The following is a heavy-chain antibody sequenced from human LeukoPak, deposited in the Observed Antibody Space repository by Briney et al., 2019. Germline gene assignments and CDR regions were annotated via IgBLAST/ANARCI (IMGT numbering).Heavy chain of an antibody. J-gene: IGHJ6*03. Sequence: PSQTLSLTCTVSGGFISSYYWSWIRQPAGKGLEWSGRIYTSESTNHIPSLKSRVTISVDKSKNQFSLKLSAVTAADTAVYYCAREPMHYYYYMDVWGKGTTVTVSS. V-gene: IGHV4-4*07. CDR3: AREPMHYYYYMDV. CDR1: GGFISSYY. D-gene: IGHD2-2*01. CDR2: IYTSEST.